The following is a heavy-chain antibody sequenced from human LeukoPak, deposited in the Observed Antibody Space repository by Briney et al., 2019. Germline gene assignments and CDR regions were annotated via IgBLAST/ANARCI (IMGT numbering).Heavy chain of an antibody. CDR1: GXTFRSHA. J-gene: IGHJ4*02. D-gene: IGHD3-22*01. CDR2: ISGSGIST. V-gene: IGHV3-23*01. Sequence: GGSLRLSCAASGXTFRSHAMSWVRQAPGKGLEWVSGISGSGISTNYADSVKGRFTISRDNSKSTLYLQMNSLRAEDTAVYYCAKEIGAYDSSGYHFDYWGQGTLVTVSS. CDR3: AKEIGAYDSSGYHFDY.